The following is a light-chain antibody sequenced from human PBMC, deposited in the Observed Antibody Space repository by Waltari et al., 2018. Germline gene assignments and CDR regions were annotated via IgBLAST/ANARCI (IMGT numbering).Light chain of an antibody. CDR3: RQYVRAWST. J-gene: IGKJ2*02. CDR2: EAS. CDR1: QCVSSSS. V-gene: IGKV3-20*01. Sequence: ETVLTQSPGTLPLPQGERAALPCRASQCVSSSSLAWYQQKPGQPPRPRIHEASSRATGIPDRFSVGGAAADFAFTIDGLGPEDLAVYCCRQYVRAWSTFSQGTKLEI.